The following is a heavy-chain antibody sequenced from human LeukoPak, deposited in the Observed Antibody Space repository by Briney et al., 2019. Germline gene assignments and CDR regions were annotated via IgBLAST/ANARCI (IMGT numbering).Heavy chain of an antibody. CDR3: AKDLRFGELSSY. V-gene: IGHV3-23*01. CDR1: GFTFSSYV. J-gene: IGHJ4*02. D-gene: IGHD3-10*01. CDR2: ISGSGGST. Sequence: GGSLRLSCAASGFTFSSYVMSWVRQAPGKGLEWVSGISGSGGSTYYADSVKGRFTISRDNSKNTLYLQMNSLRAEDTAVYYCAKDLRFGELSSYWGQGTLVTVSS.